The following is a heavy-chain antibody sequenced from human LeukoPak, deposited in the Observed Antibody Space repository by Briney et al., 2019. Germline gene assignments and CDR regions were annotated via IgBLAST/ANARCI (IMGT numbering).Heavy chain of an antibody. J-gene: IGHJ3*02. V-gene: IGHV3-7*01. CDR1: GFSFSSYW. CDR3: AKDGDAFDI. CDR2: INQGGSEK. Sequence: GGSLRLSCAASGFSFSSYWMSWVRQAPGKGLEWVAYINQGGSEKYYVDSVRGRFTISRDDAKNSLYLQMNSLRAEDTAVYYCAKDGDAFDIWGQGTMVTVSS.